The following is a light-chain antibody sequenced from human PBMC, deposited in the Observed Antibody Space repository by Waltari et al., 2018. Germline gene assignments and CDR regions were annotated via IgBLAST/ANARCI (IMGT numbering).Light chain of an antibody. CDR1: SSDVGGYNY. CDR3: CSYTSSTSWV. CDR2: EVP. J-gene: IGLJ3*02. Sequence: QSALTQPASVSGSPGQSITISCTGTSSDVGGYNYVPWYQQHPGKAPQLMIYEVPNRPSGISDRFSGAKSGNTASLTIPGLQAEDEADYYCCSYTSSTSWVFGGGTKLTVL. V-gene: IGLV2-14*01.